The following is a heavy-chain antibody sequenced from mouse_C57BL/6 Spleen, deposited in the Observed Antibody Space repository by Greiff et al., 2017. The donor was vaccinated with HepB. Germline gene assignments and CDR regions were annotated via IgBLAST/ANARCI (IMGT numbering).Heavy chain of an antibody. CDR1: GYSITSGYY. V-gene: IGHV3-6*01. J-gene: IGHJ2*01. D-gene: IGHD2-1*01. Sequence: EVKLEESGPGLVKPSQSLSLTCSVTGYSITSGYYWNWIRQFPGNKLEWMGYISYDGSNNYNPSLKNRISITRDTSKNQFFRKLNSVTTEDTATYYCARENGNSLFDYWGQGTTLTVSS. CDR3: ARENGNSLFDY. CDR2: ISYDGSN.